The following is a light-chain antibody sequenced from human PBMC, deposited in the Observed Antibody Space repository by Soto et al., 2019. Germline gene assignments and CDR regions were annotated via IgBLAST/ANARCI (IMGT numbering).Light chain of an antibody. Sequence: EVVLTQSPATLSLSPGERATLSCRASQSVSDYLAWYQQKPGQAPRLLIYDASNRATGIPARFSGSGSGTDFTLTISNLEPEDFAVYYCQHRGTFGPGTKVDIK. CDR1: QSVSDY. CDR2: DAS. V-gene: IGKV3-11*01. J-gene: IGKJ3*01. CDR3: QHRGT.